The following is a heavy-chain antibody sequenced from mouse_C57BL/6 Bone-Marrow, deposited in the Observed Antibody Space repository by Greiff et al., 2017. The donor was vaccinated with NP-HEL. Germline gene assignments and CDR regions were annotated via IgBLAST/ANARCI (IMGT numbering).Heavy chain of an antibody. V-gene: IGHV1-76*01. CDR1: GYTFTDYY. J-gene: IGHJ4*01. Sequence: QVQLQQSGAELVRPGASVKLSCKASGYTFTDYYINWVKQRPGQGLEWIARIYPGSGNTYYNEKFKGKATLTAEKSSSTAYMQLSSLTSEDSAVYFCARSERNYYAMDYWGQGTSVTVSS. CDR3: ARSERNYYAMDY. CDR2: IYPGSGNT.